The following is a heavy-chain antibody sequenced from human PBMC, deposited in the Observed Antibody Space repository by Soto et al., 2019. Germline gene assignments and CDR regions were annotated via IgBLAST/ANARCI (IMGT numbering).Heavy chain of an antibody. CDR2: IFYSGST. D-gene: IGHD2-15*01. V-gene: IGHV4-39*01. CDR3: ARGAGSPTYYYGMDV. J-gene: IGHJ6*02. Sequence: SETLSLTCTVSGDSISSSSYYWGWIRQPPGKGLEWIGSIFYSGSTYYNPSLKSRVTISVDTSKNQFSLNLSSVTAADTAEYYCARGAGSPTYYYGMDVWGQGTTVTVSS. CDR1: GDSISSSSYY.